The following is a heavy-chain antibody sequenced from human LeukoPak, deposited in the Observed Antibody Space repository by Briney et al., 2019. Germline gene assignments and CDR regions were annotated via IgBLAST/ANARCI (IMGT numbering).Heavy chain of an antibody. CDR1: GFTITNYW. Sequence: RPGGSLRLSCAASGFTITNYWMSWVRQAPGKGLEWVANIKQDGSEKYYVDSVKGRFSISRDNAKNSLYLQINSLRAEDTAVYYCARDGWVDYWGQGTLVTVSS. CDR3: ARDGWVDY. D-gene: IGHD1-26*01. V-gene: IGHV3-7*01. J-gene: IGHJ4*02. CDR2: IKQDGSEK.